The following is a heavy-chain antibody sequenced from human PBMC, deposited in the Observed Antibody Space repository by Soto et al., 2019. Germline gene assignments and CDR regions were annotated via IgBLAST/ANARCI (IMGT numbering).Heavy chain of an antibody. CDR3: AREKWGSGSRWLDP. J-gene: IGHJ5*02. CDR2: INVGNGNT. D-gene: IGHD6-19*01. CDR1: GYTYISYS. Sequence: ASVKVSCKASGYTYISYSMQWVRQAPGQRLEWMGWINVGNGNTKYSQNFQGRVTINQDTSASTAYMELSSLTSEDTAVYYCAREKWGSGSRWLDPWGQGTLVTVSS. V-gene: IGHV1-3*01.